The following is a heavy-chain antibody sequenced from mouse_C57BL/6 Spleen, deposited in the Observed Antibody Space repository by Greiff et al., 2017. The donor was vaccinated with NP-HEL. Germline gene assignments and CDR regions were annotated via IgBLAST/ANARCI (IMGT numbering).Heavy chain of an antibody. CDR3: DSTVVNYSMDD. J-gene: IGHJ4*01. Sequence: QVQLKQSGPELVKPGASVKISCKASGYAFSSSWMNWVKQRPGKGLEWLGRIYPGDGDTNYNGQFKGKATLTADTSSSTAYMQLSSLTSEDSAVYFCDSTVVNYSMDDWGQGTSVTVSS. D-gene: IGHD1-1*01. CDR2: IYPGDGDT. CDR1: GYAFSSSW. V-gene: IGHV1-82*01.